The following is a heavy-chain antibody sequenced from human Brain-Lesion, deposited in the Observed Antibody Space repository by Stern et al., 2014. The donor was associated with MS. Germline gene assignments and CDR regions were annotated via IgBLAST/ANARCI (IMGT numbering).Heavy chain of an antibody. J-gene: IGHJ6*01. D-gene: IGHD2-15*01. Sequence: DVQLVESGGGLVQPGGSLRLSCAAPGFAFSSYWMSWVRQAPGKGLEWVATIKQDGSEEHYVDSVKGRFTISRDNAKKSLYLQMNSLRAEDTAVYYCARDCSGGSCYQTYYYYGMDVWGQGTTVTVSS. V-gene: IGHV3-7*01. CDR1: GFAFSSYW. CDR2: IKQDGSEE. CDR3: ARDCSGGSCYQTYYYYGMDV.